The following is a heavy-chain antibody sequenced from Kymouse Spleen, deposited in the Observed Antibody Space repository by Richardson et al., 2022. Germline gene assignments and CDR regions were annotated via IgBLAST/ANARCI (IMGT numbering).Heavy chain of an antibody. V-gene: IGHV4-34*01. CDR3: AHWNYDYYYYGMDV. CDR2: INHSGST. CDR1: GGSFSGYY. D-gene: IGHD1-7*01. Sequence: QVQLQQWGAGLLKPSETLSLTCAVYGGSFSGYYWSWIRQPPGKGLEWIGEINHSGSTNYNPSLKSRVTISVDTSKNQFSLKLSSVTAADTAVYYCAHWNYDYYYYGMDVWGQGTTVTVSS. J-gene: IGHJ6*02.